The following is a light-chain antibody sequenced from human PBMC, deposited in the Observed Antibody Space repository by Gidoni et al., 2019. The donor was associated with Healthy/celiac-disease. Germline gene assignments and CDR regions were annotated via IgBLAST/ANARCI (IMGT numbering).Light chain of an antibody. CDR2: DAS. CDR1: QDISNY. J-gene: IGKJ4*01. V-gene: IGKV1-33*01. CDR3: QQYDNLPLT. Sequence: DIQMTQSPSSLSASVGDRVTITCQASQDISNYLNWYQQKPGKAPKLLTYDASNLETGGPSRCSGSGSGTDFTFTISSLQPEDIATYYCQQYDNLPLTFGGGTKVEIK.